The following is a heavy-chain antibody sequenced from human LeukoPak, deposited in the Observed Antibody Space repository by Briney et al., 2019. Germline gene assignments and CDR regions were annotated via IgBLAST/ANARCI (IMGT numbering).Heavy chain of an antibody. CDR2: IIPIFGTA. J-gene: IGHJ6*03. V-gene: IGHV1-69*05. CDR3: ARGLESGSSPLYYYYYYMDV. D-gene: IGHD2-15*01. Sequence: SVKVSCKASGYTFTSYGISWVRQAPGQGLEWMGGIIPIFGTANYAQKFQGRVTITTDESTSTAYMELSSLRSEDTAVYYCARGLESGSSPLYYYYYYMDVWGKGTTVTVSS. CDR1: GYTFTSYG.